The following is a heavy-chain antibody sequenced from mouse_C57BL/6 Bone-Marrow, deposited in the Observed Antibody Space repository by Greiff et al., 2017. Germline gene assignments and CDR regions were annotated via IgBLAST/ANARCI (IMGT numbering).Heavy chain of an antibody. J-gene: IGHJ1*03. CDR2: ISYDGSN. CDR3: ARDELLRLPFDV. V-gene: IGHV3-6*01. Sequence: DVQLQESGPGLVKPSQSLSLTCSVTGYSITSGYYWNWIRQFPGNKLEWMGYISYDGSNNYNPSLKNRISITRDTSKNQFFLKLNSVTTEDTATYYCARDELLRLPFDVWGTGTTVTVSS. D-gene: IGHD1-1*01. CDR1: GYSITSGYY.